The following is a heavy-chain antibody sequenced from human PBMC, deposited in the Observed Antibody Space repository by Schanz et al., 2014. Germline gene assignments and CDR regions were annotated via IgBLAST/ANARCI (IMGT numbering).Heavy chain of an antibody. Sequence: QVQLVQSGAEVKKPGASVKVSCKASGYTFIGYYMHWVRQAPGQGLEWMGWISPSSGGTNYAQNFQGRVTMTKDTSINTVYMELSPLTSDDTAVYFCARESVSRTRLFDPWGQGTLVTVSS. V-gene: IGHV1-2*02. D-gene: IGHD3-3*01. CDR1: GYTFIGYY. CDR3: ARESVSRTRLFDP. J-gene: IGHJ5*02. CDR2: ISPSSGGT.